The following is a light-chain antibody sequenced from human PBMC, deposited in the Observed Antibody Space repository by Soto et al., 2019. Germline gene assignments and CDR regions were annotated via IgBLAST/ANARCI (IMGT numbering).Light chain of an antibody. CDR1: GSNIGTNT. Sequence: QSVLTQPPSASGTTGQRVTISCSGGGSNIGTNTVNWYRQLPGTAPKLVIFGDNQRPSGVPDRFSGSKSGTSASLAISGLQAEDEADYYCAAWDGSLNNVLFGGGTKLTVL. V-gene: IGLV1-44*01. CDR2: GDN. CDR3: AAWDGSLNNVL. J-gene: IGLJ2*01.